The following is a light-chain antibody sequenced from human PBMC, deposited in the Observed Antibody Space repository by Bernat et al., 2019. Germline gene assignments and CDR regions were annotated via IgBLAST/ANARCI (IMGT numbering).Light chain of an antibody. CDR1: QSVSSS. CDR2: DAS. CDR3: QQRGNWPWT. J-gene: IGKJ1*01. Sequence: EIVLTQYPATLSLSPGERATLSCRASQSVSSSLAWYQQRPGQAPRLLIYDASTRATGIPARFSGSGSGTDFTLTISSLEPADIAIYYCQQRGNWPWTFGQGTKVEIK. V-gene: IGKV3-11*01.